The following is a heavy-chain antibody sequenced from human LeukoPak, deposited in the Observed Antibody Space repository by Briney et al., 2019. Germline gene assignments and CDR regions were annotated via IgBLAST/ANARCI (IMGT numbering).Heavy chain of an antibody. D-gene: IGHD1-26*01. CDR1: GFTFSNAW. CDR2: FRSKTDGGTI. J-gene: IGHJ4*02. V-gene: IGHV3-15*05. Sequence: GGSLRLSCAASGFTFSNAWMSWVRQAPGKGLEWVGRFRSKTDGGTIDYAAPVKGRFTISRDDSRNTLYLQMNSLKTEDTAVYYCTTVIMGAPKDDYWGQGTLVIVSS. CDR3: TTVIMGAPKDDY.